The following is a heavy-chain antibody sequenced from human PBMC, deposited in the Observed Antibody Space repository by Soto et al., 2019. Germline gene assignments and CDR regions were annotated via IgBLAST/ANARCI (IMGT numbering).Heavy chain of an antibody. CDR3: ACQNYVNKWFDS. J-gene: IGHJ5*01. CDR1: GDSISSDKYC. V-gene: IGHV4-39*01. CDR2: IYYSRRT. D-gene: IGHD3-16*01. Sequence: QLRLQESGPGQVKTSETLSLTCSVSGDSISSDKYCRGWVRPPPGRGLEWIGTIYYSRRTYYNPSLKGRATVSEDTSDTQFSLSLNSVTATDTAVYFCACQNYVNKWFDSWGQGTLVSVSS.